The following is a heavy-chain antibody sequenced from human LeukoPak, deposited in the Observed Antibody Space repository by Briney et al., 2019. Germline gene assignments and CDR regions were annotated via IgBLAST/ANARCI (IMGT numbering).Heavy chain of an antibody. V-gene: IGHV1-69*13. CDR1: GGTFSSYA. D-gene: IGHD4-17*01. J-gene: IGHJ6*02. CDR3: ARCPTTVIHRYYGMDV. Sequence: SVKVSCKASGGTFSSYAISWVRQAPGQGLEWMGGIIPIFGTANYAQKFQGRATITADESTSTAYMELSSLRSEDTAVYYCARCPTTVIHRYYGMDVWGQGTTVTVSS. CDR2: IIPIFGTA.